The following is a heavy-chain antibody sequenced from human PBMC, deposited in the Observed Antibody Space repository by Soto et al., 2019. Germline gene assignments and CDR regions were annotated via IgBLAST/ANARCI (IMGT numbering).Heavy chain of an antibody. CDR3: ARGVAGYYDILTGYYWDY. D-gene: IGHD3-9*01. V-gene: IGHV4-39*01. CDR2: IYYSGST. Sequence: QLQLQESGPGLVKPSETLSLTCTVSGGSISSSSYYWGWIRQPPGKGLEWIGSIYYSGSTYYNPSLKSRVTISVDQSRNQFSLKLSSVTAADTAVYYCARGVAGYYDILTGYYWDYWGQGTLVTVSS. CDR1: GGSISSSSYY. J-gene: IGHJ4*02.